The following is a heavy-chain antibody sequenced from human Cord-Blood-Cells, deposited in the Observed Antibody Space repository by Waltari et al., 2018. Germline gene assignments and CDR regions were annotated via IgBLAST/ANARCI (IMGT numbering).Heavy chain of an antibody. CDR3: ARAGGDYYDSSGYYFDY. V-gene: IGHV1-2*02. D-gene: IGHD3-22*01. CDR2: INPNSGGT. Sequence: QVQLVSSGAEVKKPGASVKVSCKASGYTFTGYYMPWVRQAPGQGLEWMGWINPNSGGTNYAQKFQGRVTMTRDTSISTAYMELSRLRSDDTAVYYCARAGGDYYDSSGYYFDYWGQGTLVTVSS. CDR1: GYTFTGYY. J-gene: IGHJ4*02.